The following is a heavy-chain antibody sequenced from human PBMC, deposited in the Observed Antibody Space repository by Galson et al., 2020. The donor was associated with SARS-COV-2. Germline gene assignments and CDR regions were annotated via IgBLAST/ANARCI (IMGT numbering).Heavy chain of an antibody. CDR1: GFTFNTYA. Sequence: GESLKISCAASGFTFNTYAMAWARQPPGKGLEWVSVIILSNAKTYYRDSLKGRFTISRDNSNDTLFLQMNSLRADDTAIYYCVKVGLVGPSEYSYYAMDLWGQGTTVTVSS. CDR3: VKVGLVGPSEYSYYAMDL. V-gene: IGHV3-23*01. D-gene: IGHD3-9*01. CDR2: IILSNAKT. J-gene: IGHJ6*02.